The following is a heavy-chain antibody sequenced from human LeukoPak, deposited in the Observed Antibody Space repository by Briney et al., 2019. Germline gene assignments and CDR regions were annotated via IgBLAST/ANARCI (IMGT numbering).Heavy chain of an antibody. D-gene: IGHD6-13*01. CDR3: ARDTPGIAAR. CDR2: INPNSGGT. CDR1: GYTFTGYY. V-gene: IGHV1-2*02. Sequence: GESLKISCKASGYTFTGYYMHWVRQAPGQGLEWMGWINPNSGGTNYAQKFQGRVTMTRDTSISTAYMELSRLRSDDTAVYYCARDTPGIAARWGQGTLVTVSS. J-gene: IGHJ4*02.